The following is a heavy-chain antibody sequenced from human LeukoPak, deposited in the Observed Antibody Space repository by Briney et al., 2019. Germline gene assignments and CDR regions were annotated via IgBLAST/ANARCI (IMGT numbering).Heavy chain of an antibody. CDR1: GDSISDKYW. CDR3: GRHANGDSSAAFDL. CDR2: VYRSGGT. J-gene: IGHJ3*01. D-gene: IGHD2-8*01. V-gene: IGHV4-4*02. Sequence: SGTLSLTCAVSGDSISDKYWWRWVRQFPDKGLEWIGEVYRSGGTSYNPSLKSRVTVSIDYSKNQFSLDLRSVTAADTAVYYCGRHANGDSSAAFDLWGQGTMVFVSS.